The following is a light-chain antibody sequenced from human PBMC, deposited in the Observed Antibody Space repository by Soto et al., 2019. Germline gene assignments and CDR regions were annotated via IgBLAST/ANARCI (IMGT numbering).Light chain of an antibody. J-gene: IGKJ1*01. Sequence: DVQMTQSPSSLSASVGDSVTITCRASQSVFNHLSWFQQRPGKGPKLLIYDASSLHAGVPSRFSGSGYGTDFTLTISTVQPEDSAIYYCHQSSSTPLTFGQGTKVEIK. CDR3: HQSSSTPLT. CDR1: QSVFNH. V-gene: IGKV1-39*01. CDR2: DAS.